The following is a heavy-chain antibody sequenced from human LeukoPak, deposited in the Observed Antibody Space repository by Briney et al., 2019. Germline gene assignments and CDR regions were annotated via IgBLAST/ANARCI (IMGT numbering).Heavy chain of an antibody. J-gene: IGHJ4*02. CDR3: VRGIDTTGYFNY. CDR1: GYTFTIYG. Sequence: ASVKVSCKASGYTFTIYGISWVRQAPGQGLEWMGWIDTNTGSPTYAQGLTGRLVFALDTSVSTAFLQINNLKAEDTALYYCVRGIDTTGYFNYWGQGTLVTVSS. CDR2: IDTNTGSP. D-gene: IGHD3-22*01. V-gene: IGHV7-4-1*02.